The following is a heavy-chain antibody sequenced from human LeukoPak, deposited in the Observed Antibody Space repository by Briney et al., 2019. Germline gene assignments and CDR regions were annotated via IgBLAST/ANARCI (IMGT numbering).Heavy chain of an antibody. Sequence: GESLQISCKASGYTFTHQWIGWVRQKSGSGLEWMGIIYPRGSDTRYSPSFQGHVSISADTSINTAYLEWSRLEASDTAIYYCARHSDVIGAIWGQGTLVTVSS. CDR1: GYTFTHQW. V-gene: IGHV5-51*01. CDR2: IYPRGSDT. J-gene: IGHJ4*02. D-gene: IGHD3-10*01. CDR3: ARHSDVIGAI.